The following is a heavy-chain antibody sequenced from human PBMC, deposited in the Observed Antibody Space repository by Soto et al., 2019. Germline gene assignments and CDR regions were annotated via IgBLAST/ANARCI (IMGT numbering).Heavy chain of an antibody. CDR3: LREVGYCTNGVCLTYFDY. V-gene: IGHV3-48*01. Sequence: EAQLVESGGGLVQPGGSLRLSCEASELMLRTYSLNWVRQAPGGGLEWVSSITSSSSSMYYADSVKGPFTITRDNAKDLLYLEMNSLRAEDTAVYYCLREVGYCTNGVCLTYFDYWGQGTLVTASS. J-gene: IGHJ4*02. D-gene: IGHD2-8*01. CDR1: ELMLRTYS. CDR2: ITSSSSSM.